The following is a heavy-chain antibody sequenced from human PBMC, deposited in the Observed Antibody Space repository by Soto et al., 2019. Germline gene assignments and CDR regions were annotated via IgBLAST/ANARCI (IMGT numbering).Heavy chain of an antibody. V-gene: IGHV1-69*12. Sequence: QVQLVQSGSEVKKPGSSVKVSCKASGGTFSSYAFILVRQAPGQGLEWMGGIIPIFGTESYAQKFQGRVTFTADESKSTAYMAMSSLRSADTAVYYCARDPTDYYASGVPDAPDIWGQGKVVTVSS. D-gene: IGHD3-22*01. CDR3: ARDPTDYYASGVPDAPDI. CDR1: GGTFSSYA. CDR2: IIPIFGTE. J-gene: IGHJ3*02.